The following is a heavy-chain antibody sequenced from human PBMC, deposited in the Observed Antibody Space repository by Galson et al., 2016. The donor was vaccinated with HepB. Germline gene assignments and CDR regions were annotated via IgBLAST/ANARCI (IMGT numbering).Heavy chain of an antibody. CDR1: GFTFKDYG. Sequence: SLRLSCAASGFTFKDYGMHWVRQAPGKGLEWVAFIWYDGSNQNYADSVKDRFTISRDNSNNTLFLQMTSLRAEDTAVYYCAREKRRDVDVKYFDYWGQGTLVTVSS. V-gene: IGHV3-33*01. CDR3: AREKRRDVDVKYFDY. D-gene: IGHD3/OR15-3a*01. J-gene: IGHJ4*02. CDR2: IWYDGSNQ.